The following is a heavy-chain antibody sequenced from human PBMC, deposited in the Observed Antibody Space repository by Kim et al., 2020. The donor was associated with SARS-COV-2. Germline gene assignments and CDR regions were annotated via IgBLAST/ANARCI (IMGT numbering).Heavy chain of an antibody. V-gene: IGHV7-4-1*02. CDR3: AIKTGYSSSSLDY. D-gene: IGHD6-13*01. Sequence: YAQGFTGRFVFSLDPSVSTAYLQISSLKAEDTAVYYCAIKTGYSSSSLDYWGQGTLVTVSS. J-gene: IGHJ4*02.